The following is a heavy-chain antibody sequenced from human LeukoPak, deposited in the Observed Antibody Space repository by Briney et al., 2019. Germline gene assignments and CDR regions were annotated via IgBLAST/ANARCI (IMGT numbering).Heavy chain of an antibody. D-gene: IGHD6-6*01. CDR2: INHSGST. CDR3: ARGYSSSSGKGTYYFDY. CDR1: GGSFSGYY. J-gene: IGHJ4*02. V-gene: IGHV4-34*01. Sequence: SETLSLTCAVYGGSFSGYYWSWIRQPPGKGLEWIGEINHSGSTNYNPSLKSRVTISVDTPKNQFSLKLSSVTAAGTAVYYCARGYSSSSGKGTYYFDYWGQGTLVTVSS.